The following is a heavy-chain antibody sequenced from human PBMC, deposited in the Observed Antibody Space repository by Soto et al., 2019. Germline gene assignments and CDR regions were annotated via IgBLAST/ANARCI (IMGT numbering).Heavy chain of an antibody. J-gene: IGHJ4*02. CDR3: ASVNILTGYSLDN. Sequence: PSETLSLTCTVSGGSISSTSYFWGWIRQPPGKGLACIGSLYYSGGHHYNHSINSSVTISVDTSKHQFSLTMSSATADETDAYYCASVNILTGYSLDNWGQGTLVTV. V-gene: IGHV4-39*01. D-gene: IGHD3-9*01. CDR2: LYYSGGH. CDR1: GGSISSTSYF.